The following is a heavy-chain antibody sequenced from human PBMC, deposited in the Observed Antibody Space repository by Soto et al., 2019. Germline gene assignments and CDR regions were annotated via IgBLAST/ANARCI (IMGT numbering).Heavy chain of an antibody. CDR3: AKRAAVYGGWFDP. D-gene: IGHD6-13*01. CDR1: GGTFSSYA. Sequence: QVQLVQSGAEVKKPGSSVKVSCKASGGTFSSYAISWVRQAPGQGLEWMGGIIPIFGTANYAQKFQGRVTITADESKSTSYMEMSSLRSEDTALYYCAKRAAVYGGWFDPWGQGTLVTVSS. J-gene: IGHJ5*02. V-gene: IGHV1-69*01. CDR2: IIPIFGTA.